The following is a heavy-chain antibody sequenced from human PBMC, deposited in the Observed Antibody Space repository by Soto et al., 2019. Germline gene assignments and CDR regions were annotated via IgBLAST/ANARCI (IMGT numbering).Heavy chain of an antibody. Sequence: PGGSLRLSCATSALTFSNYAMSWVRQAPGGGLEWVSSMSGSSSTTYYADSVRGRFTISRDRSKNTLYLQMSSLRAEDTALYYCAKNQERELPRVIDFWGQGTLVTVSS. CDR2: MSGSSSTT. CDR3: AKNQERELPRVIDF. CDR1: ALTFSNYA. J-gene: IGHJ4*02. V-gene: IGHV3-23*01. D-gene: IGHD1-7*01.